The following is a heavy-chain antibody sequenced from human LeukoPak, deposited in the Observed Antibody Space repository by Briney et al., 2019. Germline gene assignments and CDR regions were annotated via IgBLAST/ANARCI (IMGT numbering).Heavy chain of an antibody. CDR1: GGSFSGYY. V-gene: IGHV4-34*01. Sequence: SETLSLTCAVYGGSFSGYYWTWIRQSPGKGLEWIGEINHIGSANYNPSLKSRVTISVDTSKNQFSLKLTSVTAADTAVYYCARHKSEMTRLDSSGWFASPLRVGSFDIWGQGTKVTVSS. D-gene: IGHD6-19*01. CDR3: ARHKSEMTRLDSSGWFASPLRVGSFDI. J-gene: IGHJ3*02. CDR2: INHIGSA.